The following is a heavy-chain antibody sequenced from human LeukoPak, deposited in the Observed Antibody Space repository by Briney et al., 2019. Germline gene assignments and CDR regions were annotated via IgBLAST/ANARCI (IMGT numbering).Heavy chain of an antibody. CDR1: GYTFTSYY. CDR3: ARDYYDSSGFGAFDI. V-gene: IGHV1-2*02. J-gene: IGHJ3*02. D-gene: IGHD3-22*01. CDR2: INPNSGGT. Sequence: ASVRVSCKASGYTFTSYYMHWVRQAPGQGLEWMGWINPNSGGTNYAQKFQGRVTMTRDTSISTAYMELSRLRSDDTAVYYCARDYYDSSGFGAFDIWGQGTMVTVSS.